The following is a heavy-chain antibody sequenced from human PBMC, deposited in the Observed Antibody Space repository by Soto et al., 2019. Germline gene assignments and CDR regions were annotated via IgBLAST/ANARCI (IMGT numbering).Heavy chain of an antibody. V-gene: IGHV1-8*01. J-gene: IGHJ3*02. D-gene: IGHD2-15*01. CDR2: MNPNSGNT. CDR3: ARGRSVVDLFDM. Sequence: ASVKVSCKASGYTFTSYDINWVRQATGQGLEWMGWMNPNSGNTGYAQKFQGRVTMTRNTSISTAYMELSSLTSEYTPLYCCARGRSVVDLFDMWRQRTMVTVSS. CDR1: GYTFTSYD.